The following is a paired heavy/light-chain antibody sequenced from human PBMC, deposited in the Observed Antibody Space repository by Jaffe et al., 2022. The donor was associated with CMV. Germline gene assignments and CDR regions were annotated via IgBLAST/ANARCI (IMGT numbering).Heavy chain of an antibody. D-gene: IGHD3-22*01. CDR2: ISVYNGDT. V-gene: IGHV1-18*01. CDR1: GYTFSSYG. CDR3: ARDPNVGFYDSSASIFDY. Sequence: QVQLVQSGAEVKKPGASVKVSCKTSGYTFSSYGISWLRQAPGQGLEWMGWISVYNGDTNYAQKFQGRVTMTTDTSTSTAYMELRSLRSDDTAVYYCARDPNVGFYDSSASIFDYWGQGTLVTVSS. J-gene: IGHJ4*02.
Light chain of an antibody. J-gene: IGKJ5*01. CDR2: AAS. Sequence: DIQMTQSPSSLSASVGDRVTITCRASQSISGYLNWFQQKQGKAPKLLIYAASSLQNGVPSRFSGSGSGTHLTLTISSLQPEDFAIYYCQQTYSTPITFGQGTRLEIK. V-gene: IGKV1-39*01. CDR3: QQTYSTPIT. CDR1: QSISGY.